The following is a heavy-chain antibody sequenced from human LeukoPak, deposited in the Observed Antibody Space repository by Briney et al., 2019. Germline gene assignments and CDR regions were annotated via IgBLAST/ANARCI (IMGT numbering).Heavy chain of an antibody. V-gene: IGHV3-74*01. J-gene: IGHJ4*02. CDR2: INNDGSST. Sequence: GASVKVSCKASGYTFGSYWMYWVRQAPGKGLVWVSRINNDGSSTIYADSVKGRFTISRDNAKNTLYLQMNSLRDDDTAVYYCVRDNGGEHLWGQGTLVTVSS. CDR3: VRDNGGEHL. D-gene: IGHD3-16*01. CDR1: GYTFGSYW.